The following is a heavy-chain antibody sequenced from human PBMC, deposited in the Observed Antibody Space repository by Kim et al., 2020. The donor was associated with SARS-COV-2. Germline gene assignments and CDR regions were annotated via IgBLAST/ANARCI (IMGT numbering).Heavy chain of an antibody. Sequence: GGSLRLSCAASGFIFSNYRMSWVRQAPGKGLELVAKIKQDGSKEYYVASVRGRFTVSRDNAKNTVYLQMNSLRDEDTATYWCARDPCKGSNGYGSFDHWGQGTLVRVSS. CDR2: IKQDGSKE. V-gene: IGHV3-7*01. CDR3: ARDPCKGSNGYGSFDH. D-gene: IGHD5-12*01. CDR1: GFIFSNYR. J-gene: IGHJ5*02.